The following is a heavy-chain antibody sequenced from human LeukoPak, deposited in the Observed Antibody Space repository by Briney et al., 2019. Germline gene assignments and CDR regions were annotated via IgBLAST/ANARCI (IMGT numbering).Heavy chain of an antibody. CDR3: ARTDTAMPKNY. D-gene: IGHD5-18*01. V-gene: IGHV3-21*01. J-gene: IGHJ4*02. Sequence: PGGSLRLSCAASGFTFSRYSITWVRQAPGKRLEWVSSISSSSSYIYYADSVKGRFTISRDNAKNSLYLQMNSLRAEDTAVYYCARTDTAMPKNYWGQGTLVTVSS. CDR2: ISSSSSYI. CDR1: GFTFSRYS.